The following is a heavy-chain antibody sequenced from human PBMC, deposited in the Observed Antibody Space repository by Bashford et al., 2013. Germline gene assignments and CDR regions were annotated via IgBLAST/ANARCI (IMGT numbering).Heavy chain of an antibody. CDR1: GYNFATYW. Sequence: GESLKISCKGSGYNFATYWIGWVRQMPGEGLEWMGIIYPGDSDTRYSPSFQGQVTISADTSITTAYLQWSSLKASDTAIYYCARRYYYDTCDPFDIWGQGTMVTVSS. CDR3: ARRYYYDTCDPFDI. V-gene: IGHV5-51*01. D-gene: IGHD3-22*01. CDR2: IYPGDSDT. J-gene: IGHJ3*02.